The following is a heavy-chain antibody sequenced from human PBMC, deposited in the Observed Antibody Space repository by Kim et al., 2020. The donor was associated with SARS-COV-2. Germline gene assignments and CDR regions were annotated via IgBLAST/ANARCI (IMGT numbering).Heavy chain of an antibody. J-gene: IGHJ6*02. CDR3: AADPYSSSSCYYYYGMDV. Sequence: SVKVSCKASGFTFTSSAVQWVRQARGQRLEWIGWIVVGSGNTNYAQKFQERVTITRDMSTSTAYMELSSLRSEDTAVYYCAADPYSSSSCYYYYGMDVWGQGTTVTVSS. D-gene: IGHD6-6*01. CDR1: GFTFTSSA. V-gene: IGHV1-58*01. CDR2: IVVGSGNT.